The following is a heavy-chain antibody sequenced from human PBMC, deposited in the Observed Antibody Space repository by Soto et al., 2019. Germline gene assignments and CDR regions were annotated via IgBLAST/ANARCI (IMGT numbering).Heavy chain of an antibody. Sequence: SETLSLTCTVSGGSISSDDYYWSWIRQPPGKGLEWIGYIYYSGSTSYNPSLKSRLTISLDTSKNQFSLKLSSVSAADTAVYYCARAGGKRWPLDSSGYYFPNWFDPWGQGTLVTVSS. CDR1: GGSISSDDYY. J-gene: IGHJ5*02. CDR2: IYYSGST. D-gene: IGHD3-22*01. V-gene: IGHV4-30-4*01. CDR3: ARAGGKRWPLDSSGYYFPNWFDP.